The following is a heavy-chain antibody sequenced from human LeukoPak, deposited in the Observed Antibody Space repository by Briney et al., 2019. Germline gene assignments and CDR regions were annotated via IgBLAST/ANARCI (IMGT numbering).Heavy chain of an antibody. Sequence: SETLSLTCTVSGGSISNGSYYWSWIRQPAGKGLEWIGRIYTSGSTNYNPSLTSRVTISVDPSKNQFSLKLSSVTATDTAVYYCARVGDCSVDSNCYHFADWFDPWGQGTLVTVSS. CDR3: ARVGDCSVDSNCYHFADWFDP. D-gene: IGHD2-15*01. CDR2: IYTSGST. J-gene: IGHJ5*02. CDR1: GGSISNGSYY. V-gene: IGHV4-61*02.